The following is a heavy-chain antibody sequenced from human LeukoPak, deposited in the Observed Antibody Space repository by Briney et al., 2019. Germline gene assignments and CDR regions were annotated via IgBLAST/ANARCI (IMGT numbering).Heavy chain of an antibody. CDR1: GFTFSSYA. CDR2: ISYDGSNK. CDR3: ARDRGYSSSWYGAECGY. V-gene: IGHV3-30*04. Sequence: GGSLRLSCAASGFTFSSYAMHWVRQAPGKGLEWVAVISYDGSNKYYADSVKGRFTISRDNSKNTLYLQMNSLRAEDTAVYYCARDRGYSSSWYGAECGYWGQGTLVTVSS. J-gene: IGHJ4*02. D-gene: IGHD6-13*01.